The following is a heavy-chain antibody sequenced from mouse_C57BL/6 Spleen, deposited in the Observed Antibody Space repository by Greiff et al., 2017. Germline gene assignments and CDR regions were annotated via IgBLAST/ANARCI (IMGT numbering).Heavy chain of an antibody. CDR3: ARSITTVEEAWFAY. V-gene: IGHV1-9*01. CDR1: GYTFTGYW. D-gene: IGHD1-1*01. CDR2: ILPGSGST. Sequence: QVQLQQSGAELMKPGASVKLSCAATGYTFTGYWIEWVKQRPGHGLEWIGEILPGSGSTNYNEKFKGQATFTADTSSNTAYMQLSRLTTEDAAIYYCARSITTVEEAWFAYWGQGTLVTVSA. J-gene: IGHJ3*01.